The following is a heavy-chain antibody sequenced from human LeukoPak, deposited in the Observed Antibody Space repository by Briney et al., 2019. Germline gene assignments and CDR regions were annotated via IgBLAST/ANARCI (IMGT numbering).Heavy chain of an antibody. Sequence: SETLSLTCAVYGGSFSGYYWSRIRQPPGKGLEWIGEINHSGSTNYNPSLKSRVTISVDTSKNQFSLKLSSVTAADTAVYYCARGRPVGYCSGGSCYRGDYWGQGTLVTVSS. CDR1: GGSFSGYY. CDR3: ARGRPVGYCSGGSCYRGDY. CDR2: INHSGST. J-gene: IGHJ4*02. D-gene: IGHD2-15*01. V-gene: IGHV4-34*01.